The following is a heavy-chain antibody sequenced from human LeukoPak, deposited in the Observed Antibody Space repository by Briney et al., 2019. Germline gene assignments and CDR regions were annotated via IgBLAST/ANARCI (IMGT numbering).Heavy chain of an antibody. J-gene: IGHJ4*02. Sequence: PGGSLRLSCAASGFTFSSYVMHWVRQAPGKGLEWVAIISYDGSNEYYADSVKGRFTISRDNSKNTLYLQMNSLRAADTAVYYCARDGGGPLDSDYWGQGTLVTVSS. CDR2: ISYDGSNE. V-gene: IGHV3-30*04. D-gene: IGHD2-21*01. CDR3: ARDGGGPLDSDY. CDR1: GFTFSSYV.